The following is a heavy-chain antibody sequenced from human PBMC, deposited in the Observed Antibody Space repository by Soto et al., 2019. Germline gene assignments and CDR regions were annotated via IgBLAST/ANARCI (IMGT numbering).Heavy chain of an antibody. Sequence: HPGGSLRLSCAASGFTFSSYAMHWVRQAPGKGLEWVAVISYDGSNKYYADSVKGRFTISRDNSKNTLYLQMNSLRAEDTAVYYCARVGWSTYYYYGMDVWGQGTTVTVSS. CDR3: ARVGWSTYYYYGMDV. CDR2: ISYDGSNK. CDR1: GFTFSSYA. J-gene: IGHJ6*02. V-gene: IGHV3-30-3*01. D-gene: IGHD1-1*01.